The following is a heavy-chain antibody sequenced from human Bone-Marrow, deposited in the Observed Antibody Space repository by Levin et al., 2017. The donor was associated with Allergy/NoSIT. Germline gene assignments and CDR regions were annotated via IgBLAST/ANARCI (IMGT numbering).Heavy chain of an antibody. CDR2: ISSSSSYT. V-gene: IGHV3-11*06. CDR1: GFTFSDYY. CDR3: ARELTGTFAFDI. Sequence: AGGSLRLSCAASGFTFSDYYMSWIRQAPGKGLEWVSYISSSSSYTNYADSVKGRFTISRDNAKNSLYLQMNSLRAEDTAVYYCARELTGTFAFDIWGQGTMVTVSS. D-gene: IGHD1-20*01. J-gene: IGHJ3*02.